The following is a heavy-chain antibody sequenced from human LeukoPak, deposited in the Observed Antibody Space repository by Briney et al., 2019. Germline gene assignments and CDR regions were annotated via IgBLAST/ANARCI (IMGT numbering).Heavy chain of an antibody. CDR3: ARAPPGIAAAGGD. Sequence: GGSLRLSCAASGFTFSSYGMSWVRQAPGKGLEWVANIKQDGSEKYYVASVKGRFTISRDNAKNSLYLQMNSLRAEDTAVYYCARAPPGIAAAGGDWGQGTLVTVSS. CDR2: IKQDGSEK. D-gene: IGHD6-13*01. CDR1: GFTFSSYG. V-gene: IGHV3-7*01. J-gene: IGHJ4*02.